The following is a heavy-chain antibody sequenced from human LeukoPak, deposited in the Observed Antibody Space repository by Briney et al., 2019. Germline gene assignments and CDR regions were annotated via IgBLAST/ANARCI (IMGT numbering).Heavy chain of an antibody. Sequence: GGSLRLSCAASGFTFSSSAMSWVRQVPGKGLEWVSGISASGGSTYYADSVRGRFTISRDNSKNTLYVQMNSLRDEDTAVYYCAKDHADSSGSLPFNWGQGTLVTVSS. D-gene: IGHD3-22*01. CDR2: ISASGGST. CDR3: AKDHADSSGSLPFN. V-gene: IGHV3-23*01. J-gene: IGHJ4*02. CDR1: GFTFSSSA.